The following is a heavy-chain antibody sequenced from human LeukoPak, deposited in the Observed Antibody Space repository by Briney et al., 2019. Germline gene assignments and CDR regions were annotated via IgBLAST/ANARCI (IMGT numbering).Heavy chain of an antibody. CDR3: TRDSGTYNRFDP. J-gene: IGHJ5*02. Sequence: PGESLKLSCAASGFTFSGSAIHWVRQSSGKGLEWVGQIDKKDKGYATATAYAASVKGRFTISRDDSINTAYLQMKSLKTEDTALYYCTRDSGTYNRFDPWGQGTLVTVSS. CDR1: GFTFSGSA. V-gene: IGHV3-73*01. CDR2: IDKKDKGYATAT. D-gene: IGHD1-26*01.